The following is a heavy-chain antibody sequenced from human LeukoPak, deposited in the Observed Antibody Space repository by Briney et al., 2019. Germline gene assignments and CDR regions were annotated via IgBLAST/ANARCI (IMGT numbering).Heavy chain of an antibody. V-gene: IGHV4-39*07. CDR2: IYSSGST. CDR1: GGSISSSSYY. J-gene: IGHJ5*02. CDR3: ARDDGRARPNCFDP. Sequence: PSETLSLTCTVSGGSISSSSYYWGWIRQPPGKGLEWIGRIYSSGSTNYNPSLKSRVTMSVDTSNNRLSLKLSSVTAADTAVYYCARDDGRARPNCFDPWGQGTLVTVSS.